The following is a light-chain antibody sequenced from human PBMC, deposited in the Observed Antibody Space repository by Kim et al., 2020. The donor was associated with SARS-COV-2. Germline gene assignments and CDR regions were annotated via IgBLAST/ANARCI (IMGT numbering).Light chain of an antibody. Sequence: GQAGTLPCSGSSPNNGSTTLNSSQQHPATAPTLLINSNIQRPPGVPDRCSGSTSGTSASLAISGRQYEDEADYYCSAWYASLNGPVFGGGTQLTVL. V-gene: IGLV1-44*01. CDR1: SPNNGSTT. CDR3: SAWYASLNGPV. CDR2: SNI. J-gene: IGLJ2*01.